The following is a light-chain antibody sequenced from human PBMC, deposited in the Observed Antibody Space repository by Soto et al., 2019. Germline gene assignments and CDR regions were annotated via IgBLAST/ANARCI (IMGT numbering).Light chain of an antibody. Sequence: QSALTQPASVSGSPGQSITISCTGPSSDVGSYNLVSWYQQYPGKAPKLIIFEVFKRPSGVSHRFSGSKSGNTASLTISGLQAEDEANYYCCSYAGRATYVFGGGTKVTVI. J-gene: IGLJ2*01. CDR2: EVF. V-gene: IGLV2-23*02. CDR3: CSYAGRATYV. CDR1: SSDVGSYNL.